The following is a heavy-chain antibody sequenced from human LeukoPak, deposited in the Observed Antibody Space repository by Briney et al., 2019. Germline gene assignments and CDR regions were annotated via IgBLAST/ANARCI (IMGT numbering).Heavy chain of an antibody. CDR1: GYTFTDYY. Sequence: ASLKVSCKASGYTFTDYYMHWVRQAPGQGLEWMGWINPKSGGTSYAQKFQGRVTMTRDTSISTAYMELNRLTSDDTALYYCARVPCITTTCSPINWFDPWGQGTLVTVSS. J-gene: IGHJ5*02. CDR2: INPKSGGT. V-gene: IGHV1-2*02. D-gene: IGHD2-2*01. CDR3: ARVPCITTTCSPINWFDP.